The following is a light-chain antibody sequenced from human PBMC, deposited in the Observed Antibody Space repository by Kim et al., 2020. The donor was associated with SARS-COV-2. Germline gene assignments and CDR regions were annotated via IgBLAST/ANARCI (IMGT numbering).Light chain of an antibody. V-gene: IGLV3-19*01. CDR1: SLRSYY. J-gene: IGLJ3*02. CDR3: NSRDSSGNHLV. Sequence: ALGQTVRSTCHGDSLRSYYASWYQQKPGQAPVLVIYGKNNRPSGIPDRFSGSSSGNTASLTISGAQAEDEADYYCNSRDSSGNHLVFGGGTQLTVL. CDR2: GKN.